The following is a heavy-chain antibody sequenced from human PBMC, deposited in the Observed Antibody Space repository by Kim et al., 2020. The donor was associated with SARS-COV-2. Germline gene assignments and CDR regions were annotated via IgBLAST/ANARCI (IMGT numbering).Heavy chain of an antibody. V-gene: IGHV3-30-3*01. CDR3: ARDLRQWLAHTSPDCDDYGMDV. CDR2: ISYDGSNK. Sequence: GGSLRLSCVASGFTFSSYAMHWVRQAPGKGLGWVTVISYDGSNKYYIDSVKGRFTISRDNSKSTLYLQMNSLRAEDTGVYYCARDLRQWLAHTSPDCDDYGMDVWGQGTTVTVSS. CDR1: GFTFSSYA. J-gene: IGHJ6*02. D-gene: IGHD6-19*01.